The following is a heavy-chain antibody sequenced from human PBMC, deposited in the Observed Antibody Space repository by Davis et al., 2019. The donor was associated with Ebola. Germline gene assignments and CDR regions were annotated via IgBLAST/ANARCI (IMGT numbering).Heavy chain of an antibody. CDR3: AKDQWEDDYWYFDH. V-gene: IGHV3-30*02. J-gene: IGHJ2*01. D-gene: IGHD1-26*01. Sequence: GESLKISCAASGFSFSSYGMHWVRQAPGKGLEWVAFIGYDGSEKYYADSVKGRFTISRDNSKNTLYLQMNSPRAEDTAVYYCAKDQWEDDYWYFDHWGRGTLVTVSS. CDR1: GFSFSSYG. CDR2: IGYDGSEK.